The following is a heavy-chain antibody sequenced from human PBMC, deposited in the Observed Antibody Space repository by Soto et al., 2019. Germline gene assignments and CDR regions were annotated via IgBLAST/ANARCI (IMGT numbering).Heavy chain of an antibody. CDR2: IVPIFGTT. V-gene: IGHV1-69*12. J-gene: IGHJ6*02. Sequence: VQLVQSGAEVKKPGSSVKVSCKVSGGTFSNYAIDWVRLAPGHGLEWMGGIVPIFGTTYYTQKFQGRATIMADDSTTTAYLEVSSLRSEDTAIYYCARVEAVAGLYNYHGLDVWGQGTAVTVSS. D-gene: IGHD6-19*01. CDR1: GGTFSNYA. CDR3: ARVEAVAGLYNYHGLDV.